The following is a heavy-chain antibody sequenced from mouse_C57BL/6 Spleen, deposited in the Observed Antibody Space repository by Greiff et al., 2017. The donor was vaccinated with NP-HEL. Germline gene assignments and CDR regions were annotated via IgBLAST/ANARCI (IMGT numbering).Heavy chain of an antibody. CDR3: ARTGGNGYDYFDY. D-gene: IGHD2-2*01. CDR1: GYTFTSYW. J-gene: IGHJ2*01. CDR2: IHPNSGST. V-gene: IGHV1-64*01. Sequence: QVQLQQPGAELVKPGASVKLSCKASGYTFTSYWMHWVKQRPGQGLEWIGMIHPNSGSTNYNEKFKSKATLTVDKSSSTAYMQLSSLTSEDSAVYYCARTGGNGYDYFDYWGKGTTVTVSS.